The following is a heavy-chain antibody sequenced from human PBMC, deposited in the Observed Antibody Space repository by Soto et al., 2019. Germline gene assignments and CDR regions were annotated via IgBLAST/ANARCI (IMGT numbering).Heavy chain of an antibody. CDR3: ARHKDYYDSSGKGHYFDY. V-gene: IGHV4-59*08. Sequence: SETLSLTCTVSCASISSYYWSWIRQPPGKGLEWVGYISYRGDKAYYPSLKGRVTISVDTSKNQLSLKLNSVTASDTAVYYCARHKDYYDSSGKGHYFDYWGQGALVTVSS. J-gene: IGHJ4*02. CDR2: ISYRGDK. CDR1: CASISSYY. D-gene: IGHD3-22*01.